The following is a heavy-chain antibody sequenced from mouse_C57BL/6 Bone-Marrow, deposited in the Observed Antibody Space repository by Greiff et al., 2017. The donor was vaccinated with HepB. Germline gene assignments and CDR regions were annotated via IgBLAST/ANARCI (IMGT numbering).Heavy chain of an antibody. J-gene: IGHJ2*01. CDR1: GYTFTSYW. CDR3: ARGGNYLYYFDY. D-gene: IGHD2-1*01. Sequence: QVHVKQPGAELVKPGASVKLSCKASGYTFTSYWMHWVKQRPGQGLEWIGMIHPNSGSTNYNEKFKSKATLTVDKSSSTAYMQLSSLTSEDSAVYYCARGGNYLYYFDYWGQGTTLTVSS. CDR2: IHPNSGST. V-gene: IGHV1-64*01.